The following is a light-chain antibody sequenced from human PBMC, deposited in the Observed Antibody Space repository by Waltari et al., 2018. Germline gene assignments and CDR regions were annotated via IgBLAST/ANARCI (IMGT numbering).Light chain of an antibody. CDR1: SSDVGGFNF. Sequence: QSALTQPASVSGSPGQSISISCTGISSDVGGFNFVSWYHQHPGKAPKLMIYDVFNRPSGVSTRFSGSKSDNAASLAISGLQAEDEAVYYCSSYTASPPHVVFGGGTKVTVL. V-gene: IGLV2-14*03. CDR2: DVF. CDR3: SSYTASPPHVV. J-gene: IGLJ2*01.